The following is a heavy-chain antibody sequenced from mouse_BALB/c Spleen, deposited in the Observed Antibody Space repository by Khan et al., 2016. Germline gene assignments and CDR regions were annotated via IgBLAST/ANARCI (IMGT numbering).Heavy chain of an antibody. J-gene: IGHJ4*01. Sequence: EVQLQESGPGLVKPSQSLSLTCTVTGYSITSDYAWNWIRQFPGNRLEWMGYISYSGSPSYNPSLKSRISITRDTSKNQFFLQLNSVTSEDTATXYCARSNYGDKDAMDNGGQGTSVTVSS. D-gene: IGHD1-1*01. CDR3: ARSNYGDKDAMDN. V-gene: IGHV3-2*02. CDR1: GYSITSDYA. CDR2: ISYSGSP.